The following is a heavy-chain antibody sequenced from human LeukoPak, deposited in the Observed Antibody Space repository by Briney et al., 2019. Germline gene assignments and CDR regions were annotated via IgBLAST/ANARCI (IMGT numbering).Heavy chain of an antibody. CDR2: ISGSGGST. J-gene: IGHJ4*02. CDR1: GFTFSSYA. D-gene: IGHD6-13*01. Sequence: PGGSLRLSCAASGFTFSSYAMSWVRQAPGKGLEWVSAISGSGGSTYYADSVKGRFTISRDNSKNTLYLQMNSLIAEDTAVYYCAKAPGNSWYGPTYYFDYWGQGTLVTVSS. CDR3: AKAPGNSWYGPTYYFDY. V-gene: IGHV3-23*01.